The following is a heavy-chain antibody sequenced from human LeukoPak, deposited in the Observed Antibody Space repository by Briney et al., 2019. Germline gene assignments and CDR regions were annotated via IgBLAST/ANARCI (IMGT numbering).Heavy chain of an antibody. CDR1: GYTCTSYG. D-gene: IGHD1-1*01. J-gene: IGHJ4*02. V-gene: IGHV1-18*01. Sequence: ASVKVSCKASGYTCTSYGISWVRQAPGQGLEWMGWISAYNGNTNYAQKLQGRVTMTTDTSTSTAYMELRSLRSDDTAVYYCARVARYNWNDRPDNVDYWGQGTLVTVSS. CDR3: ARVARYNWNDRPDNVDY. CDR2: ISAYNGNT.